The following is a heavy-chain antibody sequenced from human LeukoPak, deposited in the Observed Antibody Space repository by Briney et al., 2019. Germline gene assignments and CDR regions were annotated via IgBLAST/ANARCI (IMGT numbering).Heavy chain of an antibody. CDR3: ARLRRTEIYGGRNAFDT. J-gene: IGHJ3*02. Sequence: SETLSLTCTVSGGSISSYYWTWIRQPPGKGLECIGYISDRGTTYYNPSLKSRVTMLVDTSKNQFSLKLSSVTAADTAVYYCARLRRTEIYGGRNAFDTWGQGTMVTVSS. CDR1: GGSISSYY. D-gene: IGHD2-8*02. V-gene: IGHV4-59*12. CDR2: ISDRGTT.